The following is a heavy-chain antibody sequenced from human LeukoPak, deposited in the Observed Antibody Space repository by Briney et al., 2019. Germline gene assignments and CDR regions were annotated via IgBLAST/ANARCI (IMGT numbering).Heavy chain of an antibody. J-gene: IGHJ4*02. D-gene: IGHD6-13*01. Sequence: PSETLSLLCDVSGYLIRRGYHRGWPGQPPGKGLGGIGCMYHNGITYYNPSLKSRVTISVDTSKNQFSLKVSSVTAADTAVYYCAREAGYSSTWYYSDYWGQGTLVTVSS. CDR2: MYHNGIT. CDR3: AREAGYSSTWYYSDY. CDR1: GYLIRRGYH. V-gene: IGHV4-38-2*02.